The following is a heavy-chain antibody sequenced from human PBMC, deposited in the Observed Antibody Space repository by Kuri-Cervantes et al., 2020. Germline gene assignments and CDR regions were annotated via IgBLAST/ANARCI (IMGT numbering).Heavy chain of an antibody. CDR2: ISWNSGSI. CDR3: AKDRSSSSYYYFDY. J-gene: IGHJ4*02. CDR1: GFTFDDYA. Sequence: GGSLRLSCAASGFTFDDYAMHWVRQASGKGLEWVSGISWNSGSIGYADSVKGRFTISRDNAKNSLYLQMNSLRAEDTALYYCAKDRSSSSYYYFDYWGQGTLVTVSS. V-gene: IGHV3-9*01. D-gene: IGHD6-6*01.